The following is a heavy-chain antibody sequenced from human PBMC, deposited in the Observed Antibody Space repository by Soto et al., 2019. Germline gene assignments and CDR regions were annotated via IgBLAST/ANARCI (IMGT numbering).Heavy chain of an antibody. CDR3: AKDLLGPGRAYGMDV. J-gene: IGHJ6*02. V-gene: IGHV3-30*18. CDR2: ISYDGSNK. D-gene: IGHD7-27*01. CDR1: GFTFSSSG. Sequence: QVQLVESGGGVVQPGRSLRLSCAASGFTFSSSGMHWVRQAPGKGLEWVAVISYDGSNKYYADSVKGRFTISRDNSKNTLYLQMNSLRAEDTAVYYCAKDLLGPGRAYGMDVWGRGTTVTVSS.